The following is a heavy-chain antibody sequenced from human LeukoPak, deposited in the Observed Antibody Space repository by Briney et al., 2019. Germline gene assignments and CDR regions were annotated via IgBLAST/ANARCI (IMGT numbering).Heavy chain of an antibody. J-gene: IGHJ6*03. D-gene: IGHD3-3*01. Sequence: GASVKVSCKASGYTFTSYGISWVRQAPGQGLEWMGWISAYNVNTNYAQKLQGRVTMTTDTSTSTAYMGLRSLRSDDTAVYCCARDQLRFLEWLLSDYYYMDVWGKGTTVTVSS. V-gene: IGHV1-18*01. CDR3: ARDQLRFLEWLLSDYYYMDV. CDR2: ISAYNVNT. CDR1: GYTFTSYG.